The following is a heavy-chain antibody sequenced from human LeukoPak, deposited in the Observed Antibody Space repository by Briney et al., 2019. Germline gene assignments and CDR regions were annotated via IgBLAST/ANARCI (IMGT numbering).Heavy chain of an antibody. J-gene: IGHJ6*04. D-gene: IGHD1/OR15-1a*01. Sequence: GGSLTLSCAVSEFPFSDSWMYWVRQAPGKGLEGVANIKKDGSGISYVDSVQGRFIISRDNAKNSLYLQMNSLRVEDTAVYFCAGGNSMNVWGKGTAVTVSS. CDR2: IKKDGSGI. CDR1: EFPFSDSW. CDR3: AGGNSMNV. V-gene: IGHV3-7*03.